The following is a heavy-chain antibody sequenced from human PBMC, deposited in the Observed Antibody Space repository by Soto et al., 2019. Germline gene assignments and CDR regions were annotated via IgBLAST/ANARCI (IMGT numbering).Heavy chain of an antibody. Sequence: GGSLRLSCAASGFTFSSYGMHWVRQAPGKGLEWVAVIWYDGSNKYYADSVKGRFTISRDNSKNTLYLQMNSLRAEDTAVYYCARERDYQQLVLYYYYYYGMDVWGQGTTVTVSS. V-gene: IGHV3-33*01. J-gene: IGHJ6*02. CDR1: GFTFSSYG. CDR3: ARERDYQQLVLYYYYYYGMDV. CDR2: IWYDGSNK. D-gene: IGHD6-13*01.